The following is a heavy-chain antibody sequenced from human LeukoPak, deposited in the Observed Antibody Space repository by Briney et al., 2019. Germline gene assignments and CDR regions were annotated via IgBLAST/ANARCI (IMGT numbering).Heavy chain of an antibody. CDR3: AKISYFWSDTY. J-gene: IGHJ4*02. D-gene: IGHD3-3*01. CDR2: IRYDGSNK. CDR1: GFTFSSYG. V-gene: IGHV3-30*02. Sequence: PGGSLRLSCAASGFTFSSYGMHWVRQAPGKGLEWVAFIRYDGSNKYYADSVKGRFTISRDNSKNTLYLQMNSLRAEDTAVYYCAKISYFWSDTYWGQGTLVTVSS.